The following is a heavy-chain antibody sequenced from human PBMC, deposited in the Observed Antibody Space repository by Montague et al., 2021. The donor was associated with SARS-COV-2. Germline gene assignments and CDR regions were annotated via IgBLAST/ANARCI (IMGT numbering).Heavy chain of an antibody. CDR2: VSDSGS. CDR1: GGSNSRYY. Sequence: SETLSLTCTVSGGSNSRYYWSWIRQPPGKGLEWIGYVSDSGSDYXPSLKSRFSTSVDTSKKLLSLSLSSVTAADTAIYYCARHRKDYDILTGYSTSFYYDMDVWGQGTTVTVSS. V-gene: IGHV4-59*08. J-gene: IGHJ6*02. CDR3: ARHRKDYDILTGYSTSFYYDMDV. D-gene: IGHD3-9*01.